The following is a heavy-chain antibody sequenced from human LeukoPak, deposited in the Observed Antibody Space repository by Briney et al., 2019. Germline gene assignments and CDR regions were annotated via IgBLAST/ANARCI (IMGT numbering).Heavy chain of an antibody. V-gene: IGHV3-30*04. Sequence: GGSLRLSCAASGFTFSSYAMHWVRQAPGKGLEWVAVISYDGSNKYYADSVKGRFTISRDNSKNTLYLQMNSLRAEDTAVYYCARGDSSSWIYYYYAMDVWGQGTTVTVSS. D-gene: IGHD6-13*01. CDR1: GFTFSSYA. J-gene: IGHJ6*02. CDR3: ARGDSSSWIYYYYAMDV. CDR2: ISYDGSNK.